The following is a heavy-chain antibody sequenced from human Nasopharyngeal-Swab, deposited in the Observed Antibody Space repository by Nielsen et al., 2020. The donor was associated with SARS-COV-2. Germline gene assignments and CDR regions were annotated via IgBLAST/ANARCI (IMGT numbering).Heavy chain of an antibody. J-gene: IGHJ5*02. V-gene: IGHV4-39*01. D-gene: IGHD3-10*01. CDR2: IYYSGST. CDR3: ARQVAGMVRGVIIIGWFDP. CDR1: GGSISSSSYY. Sequence: SETLSLTCTVSGGSISSSSYYWGRIRQPPGKGLEWIGSIYYSGSTYYNPSLKSRVTISVDTSKNQFSLKLSSVTAADTAVYYCARQVAGMVRGVIIIGWFDPWGQGTLVTVSS.